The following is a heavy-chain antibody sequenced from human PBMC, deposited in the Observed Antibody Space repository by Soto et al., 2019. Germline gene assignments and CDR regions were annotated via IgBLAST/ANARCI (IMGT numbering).Heavy chain of an antibody. CDR2: IYYSGST. Sequence: QVQLQESGPGLVKPSETLSLTCTVSGGSASSGSYYWSWIRQPPGKGLEWIGYIYYSGSTNYNPSLKSRVTISVDTPKNQFSLKLSSVTAADTAVYYCARTGRYCSGGSCYSLWFDPWGQGTLVTVSS. D-gene: IGHD2-15*01. V-gene: IGHV4-61*01. CDR1: GGSASSGSYY. CDR3: ARTGRYCSGGSCYSLWFDP. J-gene: IGHJ5*02.